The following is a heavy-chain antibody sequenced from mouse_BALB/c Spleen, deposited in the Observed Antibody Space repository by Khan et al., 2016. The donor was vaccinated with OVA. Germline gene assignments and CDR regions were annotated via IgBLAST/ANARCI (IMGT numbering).Heavy chain of an antibody. J-gene: IGHJ3*01. CDR1: GYIFTNYM. V-gene: IGHV1-4*01. Sequence: QVQLQQSGAELARPGASVKMSCKASGYIFTNYMMHWVKQRPGQGLEWIGDINPSNDYSNYHQNFKDKATLTADKSSSTAYMQLSSLTSEDSAVYYCARGGYGSFGFWGQGTLVTVSA. CDR3: ARGGYGSFGF. CDR2: INPSNDYS. D-gene: IGHD1-1*01.